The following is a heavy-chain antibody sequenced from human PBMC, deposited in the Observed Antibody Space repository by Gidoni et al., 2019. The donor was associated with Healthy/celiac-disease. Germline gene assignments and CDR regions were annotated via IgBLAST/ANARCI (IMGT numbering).Heavy chain of an antibody. J-gene: IGHJ6*02. D-gene: IGHD6-13*01. CDR3: ARMAAAGTFDYYYGMDV. V-gene: IGHV3-30-3*01. Sequence: QVQLVESGGGVVQPGRSLRLSCAASGFTYSSYAMHWVRQAPGKGLECVAVISYDGSNKYYADSVKGRFTISRDNSKNTLYLQMNSLRAEDTAVYYCARMAAAGTFDYYYGMDVWGQGTTVTVSS. CDR2: ISYDGSNK. CDR1: GFTYSSYA.